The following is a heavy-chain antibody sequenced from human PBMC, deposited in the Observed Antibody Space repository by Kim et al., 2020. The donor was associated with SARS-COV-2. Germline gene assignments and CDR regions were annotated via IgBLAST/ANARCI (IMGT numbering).Heavy chain of an antibody. CDR1: GFTFGDYA. J-gene: IGHJ6*02. CDR2: IRSKAYGGTT. Sequence: GGSLRLSCTASGFTFGDYAMSWFRQAPGKGLEWVGFIRSKAYGGTTEYAASVKGRFTISRDDSKSIAYLQMNSLKTEDTAVYYCTRDSQVRGVLYYYYGMDVWGQGTTVTVSS. D-gene: IGHD3-10*01. V-gene: IGHV3-49*03. CDR3: TRDSQVRGVLYYYYGMDV.